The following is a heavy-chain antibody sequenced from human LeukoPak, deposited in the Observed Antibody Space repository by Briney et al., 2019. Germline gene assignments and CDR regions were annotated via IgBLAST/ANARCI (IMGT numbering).Heavy chain of an antibody. CDR3: AREASIFGVVIGDWFDP. Sequence: PSQTLSLTCTVSGGSISSGSYYWSWIRQPAGKGLEWIGRIYTSGSTNYNPSLKSRVTISVDTSKNQFSLKLSSVTAADTAVYYCAREASIFGVVIGDWFDPWGQGTLVTVSS. V-gene: IGHV4-61*02. D-gene: IGHD3-3*01. J-gene: IGHJ5*02. CDR2: IYTSGST. CDR1: GGSISSGSYY.